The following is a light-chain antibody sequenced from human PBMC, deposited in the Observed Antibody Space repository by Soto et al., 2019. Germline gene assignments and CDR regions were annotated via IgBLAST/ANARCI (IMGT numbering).Light chain of an antibody. V-gene: IGLV2-14*01. CDR1: RSDVGAYNY. CDR2: DVT. J-gene: IGLJ2*01. CDR3: SSYASGSTVV. Sequence: QSVLTQPASVSGSPGQSITISCTGTRSDVGAYNYVSWYQQYPAKAPKLMIYDVTSRPSGVSNRFSGSKSGNTASLTISGLQAEDEADYYCSSYASGSTVVFGGGTKLTVL.